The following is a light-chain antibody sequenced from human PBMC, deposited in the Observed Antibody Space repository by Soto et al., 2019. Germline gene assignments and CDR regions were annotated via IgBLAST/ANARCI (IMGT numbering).Light chain of an antibody. Sequence: IQITPTPISLSAYVGDRGTLPCPASQSISSYLNWYQQKPGKAPKLLIYAASSLQSGVPSRFSGSGSGTDFTLTISSLQPEDFATYYCQQSYSTPQVTFGQGTRLEIK. V-gene: IGKV1-39*01. J-gene: IGKJ5*01. CDR2: AAS. CDR3: QQSYSTPQVT. CDR1: QSISSY.